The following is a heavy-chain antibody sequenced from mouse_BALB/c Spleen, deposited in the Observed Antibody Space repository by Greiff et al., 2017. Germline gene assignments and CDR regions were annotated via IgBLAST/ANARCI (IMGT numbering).Heavy chain of an antibody. D-gene: IGHD1-1*01. J-gene: IGHJ3*01. CDR3: ASYGSSGFAY. CDR1: GYTFTDYN. Sequence: EVQVVESGPELVKPGASVKIPCKASGYTFTDYNMDWVKQSHGKSLEWIGDINPNNGGTIYNQKFKGKATLTVDKSSSTAYMELRSLTSEDTAVYYCASYGSSGFAYWGQGTLVTVSA. V-gene: IGHV1-18*01. CDR2: INPNNGGT.